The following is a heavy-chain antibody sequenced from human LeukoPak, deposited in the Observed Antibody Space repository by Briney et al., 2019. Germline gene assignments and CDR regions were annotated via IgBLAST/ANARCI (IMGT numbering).Heavy chain of an antibody. V-gene: IGHV3-23*01. J-gene: IGHJ4*02. Sequence: PVGSLRLSCAASGFTFSSYAMNWVRQAPGKGLEWVSGISNSGCSTYYADSVKGRFTISRDNSKNTLYLQMNSLRAEDTAVYYCAKETSSSFDYWGQGTLVTVSS. D-gene: IGHD6-6*01. CDR2: ISNSGCST. CDR3: AKETSSSFDY. CDR1: GFTFSSYA.